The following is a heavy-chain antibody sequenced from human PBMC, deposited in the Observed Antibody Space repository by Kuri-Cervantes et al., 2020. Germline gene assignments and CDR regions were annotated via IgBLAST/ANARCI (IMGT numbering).Heavy chain of an antibody. CDR2: INHSGST. V-gene: IGHV4-34*01. J-gene: IGHJ4*02. D-gene: IGHD3-22*01. CDR1: GGSFSGYY. Sequence: SQTLSLTCAVYGGSFSGYYWSWIRQPLGKGLEWIGEINHSGSTNYNPSLKSRVTISVDTSKNQFSLKLSSVTAADTAVYYCARATYYYDSSGYYPFDYWGQGTLVTVSS. CDR3: ARATYYYDSSGYYPFDY.